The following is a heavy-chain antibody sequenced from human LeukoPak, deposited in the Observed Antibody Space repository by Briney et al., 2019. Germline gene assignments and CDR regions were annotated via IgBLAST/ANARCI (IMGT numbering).Heavy chain of an antibody. CDR2: IYYSGIT. CDR3: ARVSGYSTSWLLAL. D-gene: IGHD6-13*01. V-gene: IGHV4-59*01. J-gene: IGHJ3*01. Sequence: PSETLSLTCTVSGGSISSYYWSWIRQPPGKGLEWTGYIYYSGITNYNPSLKSRVTISVDTSKNQFSLKLSSVTAADTAVYYCARVSGYSTSWLLALWGQGTMVTVSS. CDR1: GGSISSYY.